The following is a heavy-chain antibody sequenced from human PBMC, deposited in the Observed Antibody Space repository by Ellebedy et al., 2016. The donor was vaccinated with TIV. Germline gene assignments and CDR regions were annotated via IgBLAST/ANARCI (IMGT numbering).Heavy chain of an antibody. Sequence: SVKVSCXASGGTFSSYAISWVRQAPGQGLEWMGGIIPIFGTANYAQKFQGRVTITADESTSTAYMELSSLRSEDTAVYYCATQGVIGVPDYWGQGTLVTVSS. CDR3: ATQGVIGVPDY. CDR1: GGTFSSYA. J-gene: IGHJ4*02. D-gene: IGHD3-10*01. CDR2: IIPIFGTA. V-gene: IGHV1-69*13.